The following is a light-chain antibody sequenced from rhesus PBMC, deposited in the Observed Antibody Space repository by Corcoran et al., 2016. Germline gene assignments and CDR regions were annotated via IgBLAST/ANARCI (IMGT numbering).Light chain of an antibody. Sequence: DIVMTQTPLSLPVTPADSASIPCSSSQSLVDSEDGNPYLDWDLQTPGQSPQPFIYEVSNRAPGVPDRFSGSGSDTDFTLKISRVEAEDVGVYYCQQAHEFPPTFGQGTKVERK. CDR3: QQAHEFPPT. CDR1: QSLVDSEDGNPY. V-gene: IGKV2-104*02. J-gene: IGKJ1*01. CDR2: EVS.